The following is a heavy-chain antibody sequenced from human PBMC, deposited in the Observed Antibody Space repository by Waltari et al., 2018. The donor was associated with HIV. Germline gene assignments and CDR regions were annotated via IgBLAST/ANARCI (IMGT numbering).Heavy chain of an antibody. V-gene: IGHV3-21*01. D-gene: IGHD6-19*01. Sequence: VQLVESGGGLVKPGGSLRLSCAVSGFTFRSYSMNWVRQAPGKGLEWVSSISSSSSYIYYADSVKGRFTISRDNAKNSLYLQMNSLRAEDTAVYYCARDHGFGYSSGFWGQGTLVTVSS. CDR1: GFTFRSYS. J-gene: IGHJ4*02. CDR3: ARDHGFGYSSGF. CDR2: ISSSSSYI.